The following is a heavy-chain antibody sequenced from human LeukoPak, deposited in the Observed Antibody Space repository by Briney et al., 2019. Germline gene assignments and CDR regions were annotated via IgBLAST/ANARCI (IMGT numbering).Heavy chain of an antibody. V-gene: IGHV3-53*01. Sequence: SGGSLRLSCAASGFTVTDNYMNWVRQSSGKGLEWVSVIYGGGDTNYADSVKGRFIISRDTSKNTVYLQMNSLGAEDTAVYYCARDGTHQGYWYFDLWGRGTLVTVSS. CDR3: ARDGTHQGYWYFDL. J-gene: IGHJ2*01. CDR2: IYGGGDT. CDR1: GFTVTDNY.